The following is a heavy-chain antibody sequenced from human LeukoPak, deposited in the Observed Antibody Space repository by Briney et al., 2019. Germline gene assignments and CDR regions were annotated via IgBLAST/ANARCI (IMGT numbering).Heavy chain of an antibody. CDR1: GESFSGYY. Sequence: SETLSLTCAVYGESFSGYYWSWIRQPPGKGLEWVGEINDSGTTNYNPSLKSRVTISIDSSKNQFSLKLSSVTAADTAVYYCARGASCGGDCYWEDYYYYGTDVWGQGTTVTVSS. J-gene: IGHJ6*02. D-gene: IGHD2-21*02. V-gene: IGHV4-34*01. CDR2: INDSGTT. CDR3: ARGASCGGDCYWEDYYYYGTDV.